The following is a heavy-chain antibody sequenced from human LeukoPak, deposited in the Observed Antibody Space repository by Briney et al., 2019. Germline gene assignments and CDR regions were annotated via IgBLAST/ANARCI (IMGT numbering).Heavy chain of an antibody. J-gene: IGHJ4*02. CDR2: IYYSGST. D-gene: IGHD3-10*01. V-gene: IGHV4-39*07. Sequence: SETLSLTCTVSGGSISSSSYYWGWIRQPPGKVLEWIGSIYYSGSTYYNPSLKSRVTISVDTSKNQFSLKLSSVTAADTAVYYCARAGGVLGYFDYWGQGALVTVSS. CDR3: ARAGGVLGYFDY. CDR1: GGSISSSSYY.